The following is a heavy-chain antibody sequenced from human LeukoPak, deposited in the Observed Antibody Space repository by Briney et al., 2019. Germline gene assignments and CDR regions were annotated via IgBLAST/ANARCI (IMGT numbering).Heavy chain of an antibody. D-gene: IGHD5-12*01. J-gene: IGHJ6*02. V-gene: IGHV3-74*01. CDR2: INSDGGST. Sequence: GGSLRLSRAASGFTFSSYWMHWVRQAPGKGLVWVSRINSDGGSTTYADSVKGRFTISRDNAKNTLYLQMNSLRAEDTAVYYCARAGDIVTTMGVWGQGTTVTVSS. CDR1: GFTFSSYW. CDR3: ARAGDIVTTMGV.